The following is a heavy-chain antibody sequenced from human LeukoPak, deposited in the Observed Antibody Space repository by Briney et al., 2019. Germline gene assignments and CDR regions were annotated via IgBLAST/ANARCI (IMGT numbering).Heavy chain of an antibody. J-gene: IGHJ5*02. CDR2: IYYSGST. V-gene: IGHV4-31*03. Sequence: SQTLSLTCTVSGGXISSGGYYWSWIRQHPGMGLEWIGYIYYSGSTYYNPSLKSRVTISVDTSKNQFSLKLSSVTAADTAVYYCARSTKSSIAARGPTDGWFDPWGQGTLVTVSS. D-gene: IGHD6-6*01. CDR3: ARSTKSSIAARGPTDGWFDP. CDR1: GGXISSGGYY.